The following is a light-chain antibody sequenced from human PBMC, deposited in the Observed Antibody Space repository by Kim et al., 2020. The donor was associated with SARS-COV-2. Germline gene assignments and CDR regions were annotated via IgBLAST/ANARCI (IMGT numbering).Light chain of an antibody. CDR2: GAS. CDR3: QQYNNWPLT. CDR1: QSINNN. Sequence: SVSPGDRATLSCRASQSINNNLAWYQQKPGQPPRLLIYGASTRATGIPARFSGSGSETEFTLTISSLQSEDFAVFFCQQYNNWPLTFAGGTKLEI. V-gene: IGKV3-15*01. J-gene: IGKJ4*01.